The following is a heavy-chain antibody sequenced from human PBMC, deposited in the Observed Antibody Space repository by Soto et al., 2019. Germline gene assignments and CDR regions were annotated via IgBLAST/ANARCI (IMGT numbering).Heavy chain of an antibody. D-gene: IGHD4-17*01. CDR2: ISYGGSNK. Sequence: PGGSLRLSCAASGFTFSSYGMHWVRQAPGKGLEWVAVISYGGSNKYYADSVKGRFTIYRDNSKNTLYLQMNSLSAEDTAVYYSAKGPTKWATVTTSYYFDYWGKGTLVTVSS. CDR1: GFTFSSYG. V-gene: IGHV3-30*18. J-gene: IGHJ4*02. CDR3: AKGPTKWATVTTSYYFDY.